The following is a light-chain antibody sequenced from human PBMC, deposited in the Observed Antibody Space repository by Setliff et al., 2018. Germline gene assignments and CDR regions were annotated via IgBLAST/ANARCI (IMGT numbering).Light chain of an antibody. Sequence: KRVTISCSGTSSNIGSNAVNWYQQFPGTAPKLLIQTNNQRHFGVPDRFSGSKSGASASLAISGLRSGDEADYYCAVWDDNLNGPVFGGGTKGTVL. CDR2: TNN. CDR1: SSNIGSNA. J-gene: IGLJ2*01. CDR3: AVWDDNLNGPV. V-gene: IGLV1-44*01.